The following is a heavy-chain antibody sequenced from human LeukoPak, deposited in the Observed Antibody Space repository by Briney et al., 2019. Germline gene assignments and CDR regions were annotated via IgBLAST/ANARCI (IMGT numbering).Heavy chain of an antibody. J-gene: IGHJ4*02. CDR3: VRDRGYSTFDY. Sequence: GGSLRLSCAASGFSFSSYWMSWVRQAPGKGLEWVANTKEDGSEKNYVDSVKGRTTISRDNAKNSLYLQMNSLRAEDTAVYYCVRDRGYSTFDYWGQGTLVTVSS. D-gene: IGHD3-22*01. CDR1: GFSFSSYW. CDR2: TKEDGSEK. V-gene: IGHV3-7*01.